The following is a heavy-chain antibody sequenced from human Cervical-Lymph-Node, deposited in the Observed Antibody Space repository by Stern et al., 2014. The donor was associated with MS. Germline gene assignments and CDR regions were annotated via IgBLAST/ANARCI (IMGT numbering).Heavy chain of an antibody. CDR2: INAGNGNT. Sequence: QLVQSGAEVKKPGASVKVSCKASGYTFTSYAMHWVRQAPGQRLEWMGWINAGNGNTKYSQKFQGRVTITRDTSASTAYMELSSLRSEDTAVYYCARVKGEGATFDYWGQGTLVTVSS. D-gene: IGHD1-26*01. CDR3: ARVKGEGATFDY. CDR1: GYTFTSYA. J-gene: IGHJ4*02. V-gene: IGHV1-3*01.